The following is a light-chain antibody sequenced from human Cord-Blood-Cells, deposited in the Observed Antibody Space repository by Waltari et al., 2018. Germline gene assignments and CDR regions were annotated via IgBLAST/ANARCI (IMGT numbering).Light chain of an antibody. CDR3: SSYAGSNFYV. CDR1: SRDVGSDNH. CDR2: EVS. V-gene: IGLV2-8*01. Sequence: QSDLPQTPSAARAQGPSVTSSGPCNSRDVGSDNHVAWYQQHPGKAPKLMIYEVSERPAGVPDRFSGSKSGNTASLTVSGLQAEDEAYYYCSSYAGSNFYVFGTGTKVTVL. J-gene: IGLJ1*01.